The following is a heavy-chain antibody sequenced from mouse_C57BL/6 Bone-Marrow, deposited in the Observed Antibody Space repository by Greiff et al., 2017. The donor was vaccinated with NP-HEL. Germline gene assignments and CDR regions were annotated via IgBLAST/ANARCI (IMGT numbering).Heavy chain of an antibody. CDR3: ARGGYGNYEGYVDV. J-gene: IGHJ1*03. D-gene: IGHD2-1*01. CDR1: GYTFTSYW. Sequence: VQLQQPGAELVKPGASVKMSCKASGYTFTSYWITWVKQRPGQGLEWIGDIYPGSGSTNYNEKFKSKATLTVDTSSSTAYMQLSSLTSEDAAVYYCARGGYGNYEGYVDVWGTGTTVTVSS. V-gene: IGHV1-55*01. CDR2: IYPGSGST.